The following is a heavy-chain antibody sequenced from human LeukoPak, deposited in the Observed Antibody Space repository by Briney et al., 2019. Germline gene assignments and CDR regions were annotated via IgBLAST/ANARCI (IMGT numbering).Heavy chain of an antibody. V-gene: IGHV4-34*01. CDR1: GGSFSGYY. D-gene: IGHD2-2*01. Sequence: PSETLSLTCAVYGGSFSGYYWSWIRQPPGKGLEWIGEINHSGRTTYNPSLKSRVTISVDTSKNQFSLKLSSVTAADTAVYYCARAVVVPAATYYYYYVDVWGKGTTVTVSS. CDR2: INHSGRT. CDR3: ARAVVVPAATYYYYYVDV. J-gene: IGHJ6*03.